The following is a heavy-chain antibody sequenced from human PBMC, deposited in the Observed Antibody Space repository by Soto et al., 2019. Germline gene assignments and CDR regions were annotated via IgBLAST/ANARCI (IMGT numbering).Heavy chain of an antibody. CDR2: IYYSGST. Sequence: SETLSLTCTVSGGSISSYYWSWIRQPPGKGLEWIGYIYYSGSTNYNPSLKSRVTISVDTSKNQFSLKLSSVTAADTAVYYCAREVGGTDYVDTAMVRAFDYWGQGTLVTVSS. V-gene: IGHV4-59*01. J-gene: IGHJ4*02. D-gene: IGHD5-18*01. CDR3: AREVGGTDYVDTAMVRAFDY. CDR1: GGSISSYY.